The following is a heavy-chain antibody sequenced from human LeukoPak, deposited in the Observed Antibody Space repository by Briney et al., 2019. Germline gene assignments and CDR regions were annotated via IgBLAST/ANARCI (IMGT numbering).Heavy chain of an antibody. J-gene: IGHJ4*02. V-gene: IGHV4-34*01. D-gene: IGHD5-18*01. CDR2: INHSGST. Sequence: PSETLSLTCAVYVGSFSNYYWSWIRQFPGKGLEWIGEINHSGSTNYNPSLKSRVTISGDTSKNQSSLKLNSVTAADAAVFYCARHSWGYNYGHAPFDYWGQGALVTVSS. CDR3: ARHSWGYNYGHAPFDY. CDR1: VGSFSNYY.